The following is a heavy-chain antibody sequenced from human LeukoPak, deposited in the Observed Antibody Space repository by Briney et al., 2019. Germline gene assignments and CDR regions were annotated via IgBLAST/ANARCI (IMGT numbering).Heavy chain of an antibody. D-gene: IGHD6-19*01. J-gene: IGHJ6*02. CDR1: GYTFTSYD. CDR3: ARGRLAVAGTYSSYGMDV. V-gene: IGHV1-8*01. Sequence: GASVKVSCKASGYTFTSYDINGVRQATGQGREWMGWMNPNSGNTGYAQKFQGRVTMTRNTSISTAYMELSSLRSEDTAVYYCARGRLAVAGTYSSYGMDVWGQGTTVTVSS. CDR2: MNPNSGNT.